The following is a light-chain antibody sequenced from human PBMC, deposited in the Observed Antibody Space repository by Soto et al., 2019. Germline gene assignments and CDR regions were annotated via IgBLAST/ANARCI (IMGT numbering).Light chain of an antibody. V-gene: IGKV2-28*01. CDR3: MQALQTPLT. J-gene: IGKJ4*01. CDR1: QSLLHSNGYNC. Sequence: DIVMTQSPLSLPVTPGEPASISCRSSQSLLHSNGYNCLDWYLQKPGQPPQLLIYLGSNRASGVPDRFSGSGSGTDVTLKISRVEAEDVGTYYCMQALQTPLTFGGGTKVEIK. CDR2: LGS.